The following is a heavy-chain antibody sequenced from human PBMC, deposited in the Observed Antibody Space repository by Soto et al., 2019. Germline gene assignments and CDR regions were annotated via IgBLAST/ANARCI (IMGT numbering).Heavy chain of an antibody. CDR1: GYTLTSYG. J-gene: IGHJ5*02. Sequence: QVQLVQSGAEVKKPGASVKVSCKASGYTLTSYGISWVRQAPGQGLEWMGRISAYNGNTNYAQKLQGRVTMTTDTSTSTAYTELRSLRSDDTAVYYCARVVGALGHWFDPWGQGTLVTVSS. V-gene: IGHV1-18*01. CDR3: ARVVGALGHWFDP. D-gene: IGHD1-26*01. CDR2: ISAYNGNT.